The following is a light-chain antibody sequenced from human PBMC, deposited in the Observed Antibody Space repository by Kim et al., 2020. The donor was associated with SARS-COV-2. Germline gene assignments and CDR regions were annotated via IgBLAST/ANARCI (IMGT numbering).Light chain of an antibody. CDR1: QNIYSY. Sequence: DIQMTQSPSSLSASVGDTVTITCRASQNIYSYLNWYQQKRDKAPQLLIYAASTLQSGVPSRFSGSGSGTDFTLTISGLQPEDFADYYCQHSYITPDFGGGTKVDIK. J-gene: IGKJ4*01. CDR3: QHSYITPD. CDR2: AAS. V-gene: IGKV1-39*01.